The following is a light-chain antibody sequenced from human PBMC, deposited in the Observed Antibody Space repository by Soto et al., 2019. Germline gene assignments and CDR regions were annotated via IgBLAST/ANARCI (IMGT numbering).Light chain of an antibody. V-gene: IGKV1-5*03. CDR1: QTINSW. CDR2: KTS. J-gene: IGKJ3*01. Sequence: DVLLTQSPSTLSASIGDRVTITCRASQTINSWLAWYQQKPGKAPKLLIHKTSTLESGVPSRFSGNGSGTEFTLTISSLQPDDVATYYCQQYKTTFGPGTKVDI. CDR3: QQYKTT.